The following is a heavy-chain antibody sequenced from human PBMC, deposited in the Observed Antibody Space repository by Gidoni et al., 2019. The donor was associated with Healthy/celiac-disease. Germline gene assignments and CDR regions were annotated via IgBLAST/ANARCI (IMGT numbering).Heavy chain of an antibody. CDR1: GFTFGDYA. V-gene: IGHV3-49*03. Sequence: EVQLVESGGGLVQPGRSLRLSCTASGFTFGDYAMSWFRQDPGKGLEWVGFIRSKAYGGTTEYAASVKGRFTISRDDSKSIAYLQMNSLKTEDTAVYCCTRSTRGYSYVVDYWGQGTLVTVSS. CDR3: TRSTRGYSYVVDY. D-gene: IGHD5-18*01. J-gene: IGHJ4*02. CDR2: IRSKAYGGTT.